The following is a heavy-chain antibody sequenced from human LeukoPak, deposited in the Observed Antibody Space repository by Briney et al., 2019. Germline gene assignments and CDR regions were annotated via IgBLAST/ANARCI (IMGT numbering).Heavy chain of an antibody. CDR1: GFTFSSYA. CDR2: ISGSGGST. D-gene: IGHD2-2*01. V-gene: IGHV3-23*01. Sequence: GGSLRLSCAASGFTFSSYAMSWVRQAPGKGLEWVSTISGSGGSTYYADSVKGRFTISRDNSKNTLYLQMNSLRAEDTAVYYCTKGYPLGGYFQHWGQDTLVTVSS. CDR3: TKGYPLGGYFQH. J-gene: IGHJ1*01.